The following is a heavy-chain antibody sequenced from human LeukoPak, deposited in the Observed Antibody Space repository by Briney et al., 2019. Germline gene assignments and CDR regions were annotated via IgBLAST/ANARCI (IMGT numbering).Heavy chain of an antibody. CDR3: ARDRLLWFGEF. V-gene: IGHV3-48*01. Sequence: PGGSLRLSCAASGFTFSSYSMNWVRQAPGKGLEWVSYISSSSSTIYHADSVKGRFTISRDNAKNSLYLQMNSLRAEDTAVYYCARDRLLWFGEFWGQGTLVTVSS. J-gene: IGHJ4*02. CDR2: ISSSSSTI. D-gene: IGHD3-10*01. CDR1: GFTFSSYS.